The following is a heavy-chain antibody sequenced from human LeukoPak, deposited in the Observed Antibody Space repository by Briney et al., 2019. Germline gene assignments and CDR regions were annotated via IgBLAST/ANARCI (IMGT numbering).Heavy chain of an antibody. CDR3: ATLVSGINY. V-gene: IGHV1-69*02. D-gene: IGHD1-20*01. CDR2: IIPILGIA. Sequence: SVKVSCKASGGTFSSYTISWVRQAPGQGLEWMGRIIPILGIANYAQKFQGRVTITADKSTSTAYMELSSLNSDDTAVYYCATLVSGINYWGQGTLVTVSS. J-gene: IGHJ4*02. CDR1: GGTFSSYT.